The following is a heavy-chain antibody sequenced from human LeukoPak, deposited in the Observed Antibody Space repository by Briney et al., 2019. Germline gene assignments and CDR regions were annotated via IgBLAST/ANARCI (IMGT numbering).Heavy chain of an antibody. J-gene: IGHJ6*02. D-gene: IGHD3-10*01. V-gene: IGHV3-15*01. Sequence: GGSLRLSCAASGFTFSNAWMSWVRQAPGKGLEWVGRIKSKTDGGTTDYAAPVKGRFTISRDDSKNTLYLQMNSLKTEDTAVYYCTTPYYYGSGMDYYYGMDVWGQGTTVTVSS. CDR3: TTPYYYGSGMDYYYGMDV. CDR2: IKSKTDGGTT. CDR1: GFTFSNAW.